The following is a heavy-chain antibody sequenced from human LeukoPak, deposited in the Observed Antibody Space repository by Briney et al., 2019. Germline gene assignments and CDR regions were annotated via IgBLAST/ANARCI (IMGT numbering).Heavy chain of an antibody. D-gene: IGHD6-6*01. CDR3: ARLADSSSSGFVWFDP. CDR1: GGSISSSSYY. CDR2: IYYSGST. V-gene: IGHV4-61*05. Sequence: SETLSLTCTVSGGSISSSSYYWGWIRQPPGKGLEWIGYIYYSGSTNYNPSLKSRVTISVDTSKNQFSLKLSSVTAADTAVYYCARLADSSSSGFVWFDPWGQGTLVTVSS. J-gene: IGHJ5*02.